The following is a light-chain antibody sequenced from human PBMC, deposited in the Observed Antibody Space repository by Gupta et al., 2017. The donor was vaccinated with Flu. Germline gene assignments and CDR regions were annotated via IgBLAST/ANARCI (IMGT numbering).Light chain of an antibody. Sequence: SVTSSCTGSSSEVGAYNSVSCHQQYPGRPHKLLSDEVSKRPSGAPDRFAGSKAGKTASLTVSGLEAEEDADYYCAEHARNDNGMFGGGTKLTVV. CDR2: EVS. J-gene: IGLJ3*02. V-gene: IGLV2-8*01. CDR1: SSEVGAYNS. CDR3: AEHARNDNGM.